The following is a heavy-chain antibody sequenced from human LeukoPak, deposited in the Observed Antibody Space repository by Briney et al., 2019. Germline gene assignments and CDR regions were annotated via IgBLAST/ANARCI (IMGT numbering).Heavy chain of an antibody. J-gene: IGHJ6*02. CDR2: IYYSGST. CDR1: GGSISSYY. Sequence: SETLSLTCTVSGGSISSYYWSWIRQPPGKGLEWIGYIYYSGSTNYNPSLKSRVTISVDTSKNQFSLKLSSATAADTAVYYCARRNLTWSGGVDGMDVWGQGTTVTVSS. V-gene: IGHV4-59*01. CDR3: ARRNLTWSGGVDGMDV. D-gene: IGHD1-14*01.